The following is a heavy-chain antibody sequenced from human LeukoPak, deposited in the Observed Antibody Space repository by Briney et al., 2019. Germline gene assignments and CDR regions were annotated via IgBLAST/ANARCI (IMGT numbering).Heavy chain of an antibody. Sequence: GASVKVSCKTSGYTFTGYYIYWVRQASGQGLEWMGQISPYSGDTNFAQQFQGRVTMTRDTSISTAYMELSRLRSDDTAVYYCARGGVDYRGQGTLVTVSS. CDR1: GYTFTGYY. J-gene: IGHJ4*02. CDR2: ISPYSGDT. V-gene: IGHV1-2*06. CDR3: ARGGVDY.